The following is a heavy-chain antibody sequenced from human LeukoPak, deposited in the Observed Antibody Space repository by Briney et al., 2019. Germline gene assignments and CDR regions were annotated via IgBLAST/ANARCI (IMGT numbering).Heavy chain of an antibody. Sequence: PSETLSLTCTVSGGSISSYYWSWIRQPPGKGLEWIGYIYYSGSTNYNPSLKSRVTISVDTSKNQFSLKLSSVTAADTAVYYCARLGFFDSSSWEYDYVWGSYLGGQFDYWGQGTLVTVSS. D-gene: IGHD3-16*02. CDR3: ARLGFFDSSSWEYDYVWGSYLGGQFDY. CDR1: GGSISSYY. V-gene: IGHV4-59*01. CDR2: IYYSGST. J-gene: IGHJ4*02.